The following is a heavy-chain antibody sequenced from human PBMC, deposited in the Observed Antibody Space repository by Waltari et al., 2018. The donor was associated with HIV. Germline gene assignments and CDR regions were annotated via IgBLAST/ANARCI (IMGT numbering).Heavy chain of an antibody. CDR1: GFTFSNFD. Sequence: QVQLVESGGGVVQPGRSLRLSCAASGFTFSNFDIHWVRQAPGKGLEWVAVIWYDGDNKYYADSVKGRFTISRDNSKNTLYLQMNSLRVEDTAVYYCARGGYYYDISGYYHYWGQGTLVTVSS. D-gene: IGHD3-22*01. CDR2: IWYDGDNK. CDR3: ARGGYYYDISGYYHY. J-gene: IGHJ4*02. V-gene: IGHV3-33*01.